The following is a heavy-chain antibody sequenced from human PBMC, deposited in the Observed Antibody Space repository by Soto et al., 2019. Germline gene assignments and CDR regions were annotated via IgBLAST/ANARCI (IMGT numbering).Heavy chain of an antibody. CDR1: GFTFSTYT. J-gene: IGHJ4*02. Sequence: GGSLRLFCAASGFTFSTYTMSWVRRAPGKGLEWVSAISGSGASPSYADSVQGRFTISRDNPKRTLYLQMNNLRAEDTAVYYCAKARCSTTNCYVPDYWGQGTLVTVSS. V-gene: IGHV3-23*01. CDR3: AKARCSTTNCYVPDY. D-gene: IGHD2-2*01. CDR2: ISGSGASP.